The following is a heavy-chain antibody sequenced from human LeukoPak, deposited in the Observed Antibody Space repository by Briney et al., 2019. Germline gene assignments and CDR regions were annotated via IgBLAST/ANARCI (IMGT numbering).Heavy chain of an antibody. D-gene: IGHD5-18*01. J-gene: IGHJ4*02. V-gene: IGHV1-18*01. Sequence: ASVKVSCKASGYTFTSFGISWVRQAPGQGPEWMGWISAYNGNTNYIQKFQGRVTMTTDTSTNTAYMELRSLTSDDTTVYYCARDLGLDTTMIFFDFWGQGTLVTVSS. CDR3: ARDLGLDTTMIFFDF. CDR1: GYTFTSFG. CDR2: ISAYNGNT.